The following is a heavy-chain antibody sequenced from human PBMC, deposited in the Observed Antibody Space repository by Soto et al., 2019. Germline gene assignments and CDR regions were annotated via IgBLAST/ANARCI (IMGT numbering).Heavy chain of an antibody. V-gene: IGHV3-33*01. CDR2: IWYDGSNK. CDR1: GFTFSSYG. J-gene: IGHJ3*02. Sequence: GGSLILSCAASGFTFSSYGMHWVRQAPGKGLEWVAVIWYDGSNKYYADSVKGRFTISRDNSKNTLYLQMNSLRAEDTAVYYCARDGPGDRVYAFDIWGQGTMVTVSS. CDR3: ARDGPGDRVYAFDI. D-gene: IGHD3-10*01.